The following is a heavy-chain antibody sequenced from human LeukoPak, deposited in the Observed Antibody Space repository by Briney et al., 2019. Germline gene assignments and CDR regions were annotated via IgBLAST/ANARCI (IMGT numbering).Heavy chain of an antibody. D-gene: IGHD3-10*01. V-gene: IGHV3-49*03. CDR3: SRDFWRFGLDF. J-gene: IGHJ4*02. Sequence: GGSLRLSCVVSGFTSSKYWMSWLRQAPGKGPEWVAFIRSKSYGGTSEYAASVRGRFTVSRDDSKSIAYLQMESLKTEDTAVYYCSRDFWRFGLDFWGQGTPVTVSS. CDR1: GFTSSKYW. CDR2: IRSKSYGGTS.